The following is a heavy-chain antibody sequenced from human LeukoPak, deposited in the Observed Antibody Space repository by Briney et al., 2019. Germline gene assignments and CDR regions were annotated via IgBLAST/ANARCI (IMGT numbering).Heavy chain of an antibody. V-gene: IGHV4-39*01. CDR1: GGSISSSSAY. Sequence: SETLSLTCTVSGGSISSSSAYWGWIRQPPGKGLEWIGSIYYSKNTYYSPSLKSRVNISADTSKNQFSLTLGSVSATDTAVYYCVSPRGFSYGYFDYWGQGTLVTVSS. CDR3: VSPRGFSYGYFDY. D-gene: IGHD5-18*01. J-gene: IGHJ4*02. CDR2: IYYSKNT.